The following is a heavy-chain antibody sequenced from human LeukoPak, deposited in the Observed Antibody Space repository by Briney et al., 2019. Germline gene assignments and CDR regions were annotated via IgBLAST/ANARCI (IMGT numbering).Heavy chain of an antibody. CDR1: GGSFSGYY. J-gene: IGHJ6*03. Sequence: SETLSLTCAVYGGSFSGYYWSWIRQPPGRGLEWIGEINLSGSTNYNPSLKSRVTISVDTSKNQFSLKLSSVTAADTAVYYCASTYYYDSSGYRNYYYYYMDVWGKGTTVTVSS. CDR2: INLSGST. V-gene: IGHV4-34*01. CDR3: ASTYYYDSSGYRNYYYYYMDV. D-gene: IGHD3-22*01.